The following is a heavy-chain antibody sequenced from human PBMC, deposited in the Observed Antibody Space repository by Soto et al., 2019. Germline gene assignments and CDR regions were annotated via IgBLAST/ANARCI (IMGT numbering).Heavy chain of an antibody. CDR3: ARTSPRYCSGGSCYGRFDP. V-gene: IGHV3-30-3*01. Sequence: QVQLVESGGGVVQPGRSLRLSCAASGFTFSSYAMHWVRQAPGKGLEWVAVISYDGSNKYYADSVKGRFTISRDNSKNTVYLQMNSLRAEDTAVYYCARTSPRYCSGGSCYGRFDPWGQGTLVTVSS. CDR2: ISYDGSNK. J-gene: IGHJ5*02. CDR1: GFTFSSYA. D-gene: IGHD2-15*01.